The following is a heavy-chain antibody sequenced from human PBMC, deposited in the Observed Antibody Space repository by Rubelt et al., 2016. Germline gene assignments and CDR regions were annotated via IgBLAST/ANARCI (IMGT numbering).Heavy chain of an antibody. CDR1: GYTFTSYS. CDR2: INAGNGNK. J-gene: IGHJ4*02. CDR3: ATVSCSGGSCYSLSLGY. D-gene: IGHD2-15*01. V-gene: IGHV1-3*01. Sequence: QVQLVQSGAEVKKPGASVKVSCKASGYTFTSYSIHWVRQAPGQRLEWMGWINAGNGNKKYSQKFQGRVTMTEETSTDTAYRELSSLRSEDTAVYCCATVSCSGGSCYSLSLGYWGQGTLVTVSS.